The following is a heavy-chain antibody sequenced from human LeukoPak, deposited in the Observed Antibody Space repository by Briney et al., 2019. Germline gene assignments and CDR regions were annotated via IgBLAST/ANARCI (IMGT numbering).Heavy chain of an antibody. D-gene: IGHD4-23*01. V-gene: IGHV1-2*02. CDR3: ARAVDYAGVAET. J-gene: IGHJ5*02. CDR1: GYTFIDYY. Sequence: ASVKVSCKASGYTFIDYYIYWLRQAPGQGLEWMGWINPNNGGTNYAQKFQGRVTMTRDTSISTAYMDLSRLRSDDTAVYYCARAVDYAGVAETWGQGTLVTVSS. CDR2: INPNNGGT.